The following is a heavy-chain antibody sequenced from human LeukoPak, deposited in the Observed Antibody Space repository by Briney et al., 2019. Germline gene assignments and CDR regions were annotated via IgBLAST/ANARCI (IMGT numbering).Heavy chain of an antibody. J-gene: IGHJ5*02. V-gene: IGHV4-34*01. D-gene: IGHD2-2*01. CDR3: ARGPYCSSTSCYGSWFDP. CDR2: INHSGST. CDR1: GGSFSGYY. Sequence: PSETLSLTCAVYGGSFSGYYWSWIRQPPGKGLEWIGEINHSGSTNYNPSLKSRVTISVDTSKSQFSLKLSSVTAADTAVYYCARGPYCSSTSCYGSWFDPWGQGTLVTVSS.